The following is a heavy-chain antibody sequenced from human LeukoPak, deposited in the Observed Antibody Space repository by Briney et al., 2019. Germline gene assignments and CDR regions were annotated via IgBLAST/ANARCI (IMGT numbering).Heavy chain of an antibody. V-gene: IGHV3-64*01. CDR3: ARDGIATNDY. Sequence: GGSLRLSCAASGFTFSGYAMQWVRQAPEERPEYVAGISGDGGTIYYANPVKGRFTISRDNSKNTLYLQMGSLRVEDTAVYYCARDGIATNDYWGQGTLVTVSS. D-gene: IGHD5-24*01. CDR2: ISGDGGTI. CDR1: GFTFSGYA. J-gene: IGHJ4*02.